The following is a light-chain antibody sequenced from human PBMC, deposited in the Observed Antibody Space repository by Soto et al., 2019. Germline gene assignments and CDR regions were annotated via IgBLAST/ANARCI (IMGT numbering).Light chain of an antibody. CDR3: QQYGSSPWT. CDR2: DAS. J-gene: IGKJ1*01. Sequence: EIVLTQSPATLSLSPGGRATLSCRASQSVRNYLAWYQQKPGQAPRLLIYDASNRATGIPARFRGSGSGTDFTLSISSLEPEDFAVYYCQQYGSSPWTFGQGTTGDIK. V-gene: IGKV3-11*01. CDR1: QSVRNY.